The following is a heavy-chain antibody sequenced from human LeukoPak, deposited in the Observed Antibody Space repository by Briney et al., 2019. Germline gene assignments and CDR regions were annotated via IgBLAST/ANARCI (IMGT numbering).Heavy chain of an antibody. V-gene: IGHV1-69*04. Sequence: VASVKVSCKASGGTFSSYAISWVRQAPGQGLEWMGRIIPILGIANYAQKFQGRVTITADKSTSTACMELSSLRSEDTAVYYCARDLIPLYYYGSGTSLLEYNWFDPWGQGTLVTVSS. CDR3: ARDLIPLYYYGSGTSLLEYNWFDP. CDR1: GGTFSSYA. J-gene: IGHJ5*02. D-gene: IGHD3-10*01. CDR2: IIPILGIA.